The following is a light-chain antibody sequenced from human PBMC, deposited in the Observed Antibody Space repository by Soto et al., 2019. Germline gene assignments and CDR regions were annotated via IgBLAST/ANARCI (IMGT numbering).Light chain of an antibody. J-gene: IGKJ3*01. CDR2: DAA. CDR1: QNINTY. V-gene: IGKV1-39*01. Sequence: DLQMTQSPYSLSAAVGDRVTIACRASQNINTYLNWYQQKPGKAPKHLIFDAASLQIGVPSRFSSGGSKTDFTLTITSLQPEDFATYYCQLSSSAPFTFGPGTKVDIK. CDR3: QLSSSAPFT.